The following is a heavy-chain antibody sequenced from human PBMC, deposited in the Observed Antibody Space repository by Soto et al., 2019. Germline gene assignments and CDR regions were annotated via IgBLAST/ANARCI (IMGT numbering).Heavy chain of an antibody. D-gene: IGHD2-8*01. CDR2: INHSGST. CDR1: GGSFSGYY. CDR3: ARDLRYCTNGVCSRKPYFDY. J-gene: IGHJ4*02. Sequence: SETLSLTCAVYGGSFSGYYWSWIRQPPGKGLEWIGEINHSGSTNYNPSLKSRVTISVDTSKNQFSLKLSSVTAGDTAVYYCARDLRYCTNGVCSRKPYFDYWGQGTLVTVSS. V-gene: IGHV4-34*01.